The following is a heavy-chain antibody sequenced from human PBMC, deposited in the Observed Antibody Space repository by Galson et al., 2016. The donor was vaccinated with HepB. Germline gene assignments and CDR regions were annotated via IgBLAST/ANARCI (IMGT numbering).Heavy chain of an antibody. CDR1: GFTFSSSG. V-gene: IGHV3-30*18. CDR3: AKDRSYGYFGSGGMDV. D-gene: IGHD3-10*01. J-gene: IGHJ6*02. Sequence: SLRISCAASGFTFSSSGMHWVRQAPGKRLERVAVISYDGSNKYSADSVKGRFTISRDNSKNTLYLQMNSLRAEDTAVYYCAKDRSYGYFGSGGMDVWGQGTTVTVSS. CDR2: ISYDGSNK.